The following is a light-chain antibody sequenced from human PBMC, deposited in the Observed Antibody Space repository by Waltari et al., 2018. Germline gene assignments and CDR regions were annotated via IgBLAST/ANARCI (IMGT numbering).Light chain of an antibody. CDR1: SSDVGGSNY. J-gene: IGLJ1*01. Sequence: QSALTQPASVSGSPGQSITISCPGTSSDVGGSNYVYWHQHHPGKAPKVKIYDVSKRPSGVSNRFSGSKSGNTASLTISGLQAEDEADYYCSSYTSSSTSVYVFGTGTKVTVL. CDR2: DVS. CDR3: SSYTSSSTSVYV. V-gene: IGLV2-14*03.